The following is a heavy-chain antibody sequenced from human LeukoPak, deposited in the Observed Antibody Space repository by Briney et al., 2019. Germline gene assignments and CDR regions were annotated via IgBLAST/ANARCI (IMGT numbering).Heavy chain of an antibody. Sequence: GGSLRLSCAASGFTFSSYGMHWVRQAPGKGLEWVAVISYDGSNKYYADSVKGRFTISRDNSKSTLYLQMNSLRAEDTAVYYCAKDGYDILTGYSDYWGQGTLVTVSS. D-gene: IGHD3-9*01. V-gene: IGHV3-30*18. CDR1: GFTFSSYG. CDR2: ISYDGSNK. J-gene: IGHJ4*02. CDR3: AKDGYDILTGYSDY.